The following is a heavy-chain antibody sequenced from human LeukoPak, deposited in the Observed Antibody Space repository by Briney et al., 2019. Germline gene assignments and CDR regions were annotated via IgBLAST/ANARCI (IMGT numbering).Heavy chain of an antibody. CDR3: ARRAVDNSYYYYMDV. CDR1: GYTFTSYD. D-gene: IGHD6-19*01. CDR2: MNPKSGNT. Sequence: ASVKVSCKASGYTFTSYDINWVRQATGQGLEWMGWMNPKSGNTGYAQKFQGRVTITRKTSISTAYMEVSSLRYEDTAVYYCARRAVDNSYYYYMDVWGKGTTVTVSS. V-gene: IGHV1-8*03. J-gene: IGHJ6*03.